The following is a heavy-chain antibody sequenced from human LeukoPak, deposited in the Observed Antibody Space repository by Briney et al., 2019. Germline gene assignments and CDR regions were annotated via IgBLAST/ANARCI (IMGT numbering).Heavy chain of an antibody. D-gene: IGHD3-22*01. J-gene: IGHJ4*02. V-gene: IGHV3-23*01. CDR2: ISAAGSNI. Sequence: GGSLRLSCAASGFTFGSYAMTWVRQAPGKGLEWVSSISAAGSNIQYADSVKGRFTISRDNSKNTLYLQMNSLRAEDTAVYYCAKALLGWLLLGDYWGQGTLVTVSS. CDR1: GFTFGSYA. CDR3: AKALLGWLLLGDY.